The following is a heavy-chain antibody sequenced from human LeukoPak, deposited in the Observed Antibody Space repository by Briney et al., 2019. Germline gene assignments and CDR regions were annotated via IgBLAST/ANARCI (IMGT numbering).Heavy chain of an antibody. J-gene: IGHJ4*02. Sequence: GGSLRLSCAASGFTFSSSWMTWVRQAPGKGLEWVAHIKEDGTEEYYVDSVKGRLTISRDNAKNSLYLQMNSLRAEDTAVYFCAMKYTAFDHWGQGTLVTVSS. D-gene: IGHD2-21*02. CDR1: GFTFSSSW. CDR3: AMKYTAFDH. V-gene: IGHV3-7*02. CDR2: IKEDGTEE.